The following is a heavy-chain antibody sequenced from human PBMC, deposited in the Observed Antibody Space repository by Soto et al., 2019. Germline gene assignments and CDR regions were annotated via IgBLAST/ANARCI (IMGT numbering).Heavy chain of an antibody. J-gene: IGHJ6*02. Sequence: ASVKVSCKASGYTVTGYYMHWVRQAPGQGLEWMGWINPNSGGTNYAQKFKGRVTMTRDTSITTVYMDLSRLSSDDTAVYYCATDASACANYNYFYAMDVWGQ. CDR3: ATDASACANYNYFYAMDV. CDR1: GYTVTGYY. V-gene: IGHV1-2*02. CDR2: INPNSGGT.